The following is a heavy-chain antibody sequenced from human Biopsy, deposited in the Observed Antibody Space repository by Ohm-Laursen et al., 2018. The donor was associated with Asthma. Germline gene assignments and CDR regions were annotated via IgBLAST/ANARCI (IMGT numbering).Heavy chain of an antibody. CDR1: GHSLTDFS. CDR2: LDHEEGAP. V-gene: IGHV1-24*01. CDR3: ASDFPKDYVRYNFQF. Sequence: ASVKVSCKISGHSLTDFSMHWVRQAPGQGLEWMGGLDHEEGAPVNARRFQGRVTMTEDTSTDTAYMELSSLSSDDTAVYCCASDFPKDYVRYNFQFWGQGTLVTVSS. D-gene: IGHD4-17*01. J-gene: IGHJ4*02.